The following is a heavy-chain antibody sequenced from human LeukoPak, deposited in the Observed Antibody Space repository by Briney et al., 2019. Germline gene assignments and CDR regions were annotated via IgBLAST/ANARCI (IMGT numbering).Heavy chain of an antibody. CDR3: ARRLRGSTLDY. V-gene: IGHV4-34*01. J-gene: IGHJ4*02. Sequence: SETLSLTCAVYGGSFSGYYWSWIRQPPGKGLEWIGEINHSGSTNYNPSLKSRVTISVDTSKNQFSLKLSSVTAADTAVYYCARRLRGSTLDYWGQGTLVTVSS. CDR1: GGSFSGYY. D-gene: IGHD2-2*01. CDR2: INHSGST.